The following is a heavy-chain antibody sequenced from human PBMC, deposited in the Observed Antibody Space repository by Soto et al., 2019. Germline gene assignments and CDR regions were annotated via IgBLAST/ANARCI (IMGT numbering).Heavy chain of an antibody. J-gene: IGHJ4*02. D-gene: IGHD2-2*01. Sequence: SETLSLTCTVSGGSISSSSYYWGWIRQPPGKGLEWIGSIYYSGSTYYNPSLKSRVTISVDKSKNQFSLKLSSVTAADTAVYYCARGIKDIVVVPAAKNFANYFDYWGQGTLVTVSS. CDR2: IYYSGST. CDR3: ARGIKDIVVVPAAKNFANYFDY. CDR1: GGSISSSSYY. V-gene: IGHV4-39*01.